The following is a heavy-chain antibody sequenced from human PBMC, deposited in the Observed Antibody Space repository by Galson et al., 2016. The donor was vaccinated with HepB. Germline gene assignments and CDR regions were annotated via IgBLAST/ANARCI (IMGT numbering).Heavy chain of an antibody. V-gene: IGHV3-23*01. Sequence: SLRLSCAASGFTFSSYGMSWVRQAPGERLEWVSLIDGSGGSTYYADSVKGRFTMSRDNSKNTLFLQMNSLTVEDTAVYYCAREDWNDGGFDYWGQGTLVTVSS. CDR1: GFTFSSYG. J-gene: IGHJ4*02. CDR3: AREDWNDGGFDY. CDR2: IDGSGGST. D-gene: IGHD1-1*01.